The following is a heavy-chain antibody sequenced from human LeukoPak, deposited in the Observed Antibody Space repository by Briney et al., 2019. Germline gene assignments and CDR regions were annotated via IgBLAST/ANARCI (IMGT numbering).Heavy chain of an antibody. CDR2: INPSGGST. Sequence: ASVKVSCTASGYIFTIYYMHWVRQAPGQGLEWMGIINPSGGSTSYAQMFQGRVTMTRDTSTSTVYMELSSLRSEDTAVYYCAAGTRYSGSYFDYWGQGTLVTVSS. V-gene: IGHV1-46*01. CDR1: GYIFTIYY. J-gene: IGHJ4*02. D-gene: IGHD1-26*01. CDR3: AAGTRYSGSYFDY.